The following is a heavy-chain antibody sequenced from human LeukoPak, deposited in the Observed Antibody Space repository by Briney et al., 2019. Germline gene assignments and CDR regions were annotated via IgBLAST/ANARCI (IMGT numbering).Heavy chain of an antibody. D-gene: IGHD1-1*01. V-gene: IGHV5-51*01. CDR2: IYPGDSDT. CDR1: GYSFSSYW. CDR3: ARRDDTYWYFDL. J-gene: IGHJ2*01. Sequence: GESPKISCKGSGYSFSSYWIAWVRQMPGKGLEWMGIIYPGDSDTRYSPSFEGQVSISADKSISTAYLQWSSLKASDTAMYYCARRDDTYWYFDLWGRGTLVTVSS.